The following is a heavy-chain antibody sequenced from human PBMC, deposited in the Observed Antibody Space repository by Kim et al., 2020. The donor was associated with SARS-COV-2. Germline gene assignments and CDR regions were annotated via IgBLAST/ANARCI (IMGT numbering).Heavy chain of an antibody. CDR2: FDPEDGET. V-gene: IGHV1-24*01. Sequence: ASVKVSCKVSGYTLTELSMHWVRQAPGKGLEWMGGFDPEDGETIYAQKFQGRVTMTEDTSTDTAYMELSSLRSEDTAVYYCATSPGITIIRGHWFDPWGQGTLVTVSS. J-gene: IGHJ5*02. CDR1: GYTLTELS. CDR3: ATSPGITIIRGHWFDP. D-gene: IGHD3-10*01.